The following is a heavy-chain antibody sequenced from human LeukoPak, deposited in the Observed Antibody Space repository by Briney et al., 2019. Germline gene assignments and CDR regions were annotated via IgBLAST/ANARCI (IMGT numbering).Heavy chain of an antibody. CDR2: IYYSGST. CDR3: ARAVVGATNGGLDY. Sequence: SETLSLTCTVSGGSISIYYWSWIRQPPGKGLECIGYIYYSGSTNYNPSLKSRVTISVDTSKNQFSLKLSSVTAADTAVYYCARAVVGATNGGLDYWGQGTLVTVSS. D-gene: IGHD1-26*01. J-gene: IGHJ4*02. CDR1: GGSISIYY. V-gene: IGHV4-59*01.